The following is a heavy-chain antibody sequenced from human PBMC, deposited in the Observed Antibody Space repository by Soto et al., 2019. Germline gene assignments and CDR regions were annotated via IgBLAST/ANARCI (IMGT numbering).Heavy chain of an antibody. J-gene: IGHJ4*02. CDR2: ISGSGDST. CDR3: AKALYGGFTY. V-gene: IGHV3-23*01. CDR1: GFTFSVYA. Sequence: EVRLLESGGGLVQPGGSLRLSCAASGFTFSVYAMSWVRQAPGKGLEWVSGISGSGDSTHYADSVKGRFTVSRDNSKSMLCLHTTRLRAEDTAIYYCAKALYGGFTYWGQGTRVTVSS. D-gene: IGHD3-10*01.